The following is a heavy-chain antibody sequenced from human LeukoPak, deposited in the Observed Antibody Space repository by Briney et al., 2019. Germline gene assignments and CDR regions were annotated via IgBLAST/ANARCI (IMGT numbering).Heavy chain of an antibody. CDR3: ARDSSGGYGFIDY. V-gene: IGHV4-59*06. D-gene: IGHD5-12*01. Sequence: SETLSLTCTVSGGSISSYHWSWIRQHPGKGLEWIGYIYHSGNSYYNPSLKSRVIMSVDTSKNQFSLKLNSVTAADTAVYYCARDSSGGYGFIDYWGQGSLVTVSS. J-gene: IGHJ4*02. CDR1: GGSISSYH. CDR2: IYHSGNS.